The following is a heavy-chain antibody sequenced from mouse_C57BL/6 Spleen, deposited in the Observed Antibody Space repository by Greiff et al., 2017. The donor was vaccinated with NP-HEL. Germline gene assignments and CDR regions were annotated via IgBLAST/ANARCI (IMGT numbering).Heavy chain of an antibody. CDR1: GFTFSSYT. CDR3: AREIYYYGSDYAMDY. V-gene: IGHV5-9*01. D-gene: IGHD1-1*01. Sequence: EVQLVESGGGLVKPGGSLKLSCAASGFTFSSYTMSWVRQTPEKRLEWVATISGGGGNTYYPDSVKGRFTISRDNAKNTLYLQMSSLRSEDTALYYCAREIYYYGSDYAMDYWGQGTSVTVSS. CDR2: ISGGGGNT. J-gene: IGHJ4*01.